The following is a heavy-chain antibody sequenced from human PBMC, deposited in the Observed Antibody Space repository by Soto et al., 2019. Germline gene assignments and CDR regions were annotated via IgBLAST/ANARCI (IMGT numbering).Heavy chain of an antibody. J-gene: IGHJ4*02. D-gene: IGHD6-13*01. CDR2: IHYSGTT. Sequence: SETLSLTCTVSGGSMRNYFWTWIRQPPGKGLEWIGYIHYSGTTSFFPSYNPSLRSRVTISEDTSKNQFSLKLLSVTTADTAVYFCAAGEASSRNLAPYYLDFRGQGTLVTAPQ. V-gene: IGHV4-59*01. CDR1: GGSMRNYF. CDR3: AAGEASSRNLAPYYLDF.